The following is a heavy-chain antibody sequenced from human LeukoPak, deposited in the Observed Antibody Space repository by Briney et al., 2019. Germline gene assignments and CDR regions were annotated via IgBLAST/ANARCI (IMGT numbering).Heavy chain of an antibody. CDR3: ARAPKWELRD. V-gene: IGHV3-30-3*01. Sequence: PGGSLRLSCAASGFTFSSYAMHWVRQAPGKGLEWVAVISYDGSNKYYADSVKGRFTISRDNSKNTLYLQMNSLRAEDTAVYYCARAPKWELRDWGQGTLVTVSS. J-gene: IGHJ4*02. CDR1: GFTFSSYA. CDR2: ISYDGSNK. D-gene: IGHD1-26*01.